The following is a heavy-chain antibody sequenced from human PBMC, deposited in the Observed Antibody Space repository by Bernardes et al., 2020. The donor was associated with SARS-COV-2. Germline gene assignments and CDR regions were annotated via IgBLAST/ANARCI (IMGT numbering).Heavy chain of an antibody. D-gene: IGHD2-15*01. CDR1: GGSISPYY. CDR3: ARSQYGGKFYFDF. CDR2: IYHTGSN. J-gene: IGHJ4*02. V-gene: IGHV4-4*07. Sequence: WESLRLTCTVSGGSISPYYWVWIRQPPGKGLEWIGHIYHTGSNNFSPSLKSRVFMSVDKSKNQFSLKLASVTAADAAVYFCARSQYGGKFYFDFWGQGTTVAVSS.